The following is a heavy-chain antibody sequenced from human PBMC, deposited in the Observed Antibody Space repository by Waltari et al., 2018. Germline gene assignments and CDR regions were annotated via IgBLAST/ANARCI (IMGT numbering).Heavy chain of an antibody. Sequence: EVHLVASGGGLVHPGESLRLSCADFGFTFSTYNMTWVRQAPGKGLEWVSYISSTTTTYYADYVKGRFTISRDNAKNSLYLQMNSLRAEDTALYYCARGRNGYIQDVFDIWGQGTMVSVSS. CDR2: ISSTTTT. CDR3: ARGRNGYIQDVFDI. J-gene: IGHJ3*02. V-gene: IGHV3-48*01. CDR1: GFTFSTYN. D-gene: IGHD5-12*01.